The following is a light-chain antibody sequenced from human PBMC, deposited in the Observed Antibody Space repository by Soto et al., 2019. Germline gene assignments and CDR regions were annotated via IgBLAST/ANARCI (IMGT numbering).Light chain of an antibody. CDR3: KHYYNLPLT. V-gene: IGKV1-33*01. CDR2: DAS. CDR1: QDIGNY. J-gene: IGKJ4*01. Sequence: DIQMTQSPSSLSTSVGNRVTITCQASQDIGNYLNWYQQKPGKAPKLLIYDASNLETGVPSRFSGGGSGTDFTFTISSLQPEDIATYYCKHYYNLPLTFGGGTKVEIK.